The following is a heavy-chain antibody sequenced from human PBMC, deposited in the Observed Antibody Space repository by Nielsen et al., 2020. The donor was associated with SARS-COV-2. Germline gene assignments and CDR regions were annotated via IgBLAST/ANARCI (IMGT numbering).Heavy chain of an antibody. D-gene: IGHD3-10*01. V-gene: IGHV3-11*01. CDR1: GFTFSEYY. CDR2: ISSSDSPT. J-gene: IGHJ4*02. CDR3: ARGSFGELLSPFDY. Sequence: GESLKISCAASGFTFSEYYMSWIRQAPGKGLEWVSHISSSDSPTYYLDSVKGRFTISRDNAKNSLYLQMNSLRADDTAVYYCARGSFGELLSPFDYWGQGTQVTVSS.